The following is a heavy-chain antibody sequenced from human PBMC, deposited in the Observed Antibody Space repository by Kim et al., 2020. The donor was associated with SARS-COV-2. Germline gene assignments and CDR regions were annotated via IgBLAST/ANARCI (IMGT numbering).Heavy chain of an antibody. J-gene: IGHJ5*02. CDR2: IYYSGST. CDR3: ARDSSGYYYGFDP. V-gene: IGHV4-39*07. Sequence: SETLSLTCTVSGGSISSSSYYWGWIRQPPGKGLEWIGSIYYSGSTYYNPSLKSRVTISVDTSKNQFSLKLSSVTAADTAVYYCARDSSGYYYGFDPWGQGTLVTVSS. D-gene: IGHD3-22*01. CDR1: GGSISSSSYY.